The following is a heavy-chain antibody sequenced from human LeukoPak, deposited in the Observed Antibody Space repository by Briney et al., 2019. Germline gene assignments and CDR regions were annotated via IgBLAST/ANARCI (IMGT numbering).Heavy chain of an antibody. CDR3: ARDPTYGDYVNLVYYFDY. V-gene: IGHV1-69*04. CDR2: IIPILGIA. J-gene: IGHJ4*02. Sequence: LWASVKVSCKASGGTFSSYAISWVRQAPGQGLEWMGRIIPILGIANYAQKFQGRVTITADKSTSTAYMELSSLRSEDTAVYYCARDPTYGDYVNLVYYFDYWGQGTLVTVSS. D-gene: IGHD4-17*01. CDR1: GGTFSSYA.